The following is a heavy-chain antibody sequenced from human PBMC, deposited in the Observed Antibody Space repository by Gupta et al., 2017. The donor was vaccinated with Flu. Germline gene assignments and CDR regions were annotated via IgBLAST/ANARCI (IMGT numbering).Heavy chain of an antibody. CDR2: INFEGSST. CDR1: GFTFSSYW. J-gene: IGHJ4*02. Sequence: EVQLVEFVVVLVQPGGSLRLSCAASGFTFSSYWMHWVRQAPGKGMVWVSRINFEGSSTSYADSVKGRFTISRDNAKNTLYLQMNSLRAEDTALYYCARDEFLDCWGQGALVTVSS. D-gene: IGHD2-21*01. CDR3: ARDEFLDC. V-gene: IGHV3-74*01.